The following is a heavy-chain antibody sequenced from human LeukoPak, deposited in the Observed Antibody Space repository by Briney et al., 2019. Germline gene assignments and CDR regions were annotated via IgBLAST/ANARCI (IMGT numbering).Heavy chain of an antibody. CDR2: ISGNGFST. CDR3: AKEKVGTTDPLYYSGMDV. V-gene: IGHV3-23*01. J-gene: IGHJ6*02. Sequence: GGSLRLPCAASGFTFSSYWMSWVRQAPGKGLEWVATISGNGFSTHYAQNVRGRFTISRDNGETKLYLQMNRLRADDTAVYYCAKEKVGTTDPLYYSGMDVWGQGTTVSVSS. CDR1: GFTFSSYW. D-gene: IGHD1-7*01.